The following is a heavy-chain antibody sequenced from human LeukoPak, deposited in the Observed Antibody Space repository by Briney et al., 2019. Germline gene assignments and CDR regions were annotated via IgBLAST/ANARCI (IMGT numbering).Heavy chain of an antibody. CDR2: INPSSGST. V-gene: IGHV1-46*01. CDR1: GYTFTSYY. Sequence: ASVKVSCKASGYTFTSYYMHWVRQAPGQGLEWMGIINPSSGSTSYAQKFQGRVTMTRDTSTSTVYMALSSLRSEDTAVYYCARTMAHYGSGSSVDYWGQGTLVTVSS. J-gene: IGHJ4*02. CDR3: ARTMAHYGSGSSVDY. D-gene: IGHD3-10*01.